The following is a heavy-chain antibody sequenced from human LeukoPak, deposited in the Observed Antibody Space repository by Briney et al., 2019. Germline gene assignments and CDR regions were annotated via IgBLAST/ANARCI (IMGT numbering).Heavy chain of an antibody. V-gene: IGHV3-23*01. J-gene: IGHJ4*02. D-gene: IGHD3-10*01. CDR2: IGDDT. CDR3: ANSEFYVSGKYAGLDK. Sequence: GGSLRLSCAASGLTFSTFVMNCVRQAPGKGLEWVSTIGDDTYYADSVKGRITVSRDNSRNTLSLQMNFLGVEDTAVYYCANSEFYVSGKYAGLDKWGEGTLVTVSS. CDR1: GLTFSTFV.